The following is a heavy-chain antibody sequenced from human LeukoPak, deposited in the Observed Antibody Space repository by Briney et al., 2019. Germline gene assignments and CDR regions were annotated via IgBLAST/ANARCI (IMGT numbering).Heavy chain of an antibody. CDR2: ISYDGSYK. V-gene: IGHV3-30*04. Sequence: PGGSLRLSCAASGFTFSSYAMHWVRQAPGKGLEWVAVISYDGSYKYYADSVKGRFTISRDNSKNTLYLQMNSLRAEDTAVYYCARDHDFWSGYYEGGSFGYWGQGTLVTVSS. CDR1: GFTFSSYA. D-gene: IGHD3-3*01. CDR3: ARDHDFWSGYYEGGSFGY. J-gene: IGHJ4*02.